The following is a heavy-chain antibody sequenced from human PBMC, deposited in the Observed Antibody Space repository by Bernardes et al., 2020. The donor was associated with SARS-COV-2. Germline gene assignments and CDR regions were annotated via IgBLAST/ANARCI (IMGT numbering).Heavy chain of an antibody. CDR2: ISYDGVNK. D-gene: IGHD2-15*01. V-gene: IGHV3-30*04. J-gene: IGHJ4*02. CDR1: GFTFGSFP. Sequence: GGSLRLSCAASGFTFGSFPMHWVRQTPGTGLEWLTIISYDGVNKHYADSVKGRFTISRDNSENTVYLQMNSLRPEDTAVYYCVRASRWSGGYFDYWGQGTLVTVSS. CDR3: VRASRWSGGYFDY.